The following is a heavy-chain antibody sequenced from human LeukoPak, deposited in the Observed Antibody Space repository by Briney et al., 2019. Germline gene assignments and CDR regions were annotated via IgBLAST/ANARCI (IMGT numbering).Heavy chain of an antibody. CDR2: IYHSGST. J-gene: IGHJ6*03. D-gene: IGHD5-12*01. Sequence: SETLSLTCAVSGGSISSSNWWSWVRQPPGKGLEWIGEIYHSGSTNYNPSLKSRVTISVDKSKNQFSLKLSSVTAADTAVYYCARGEVATMSYYYYYMDVWGKGTTVTVSS. CDR3: ARGEVATMSYYYYYMDV. CDR1: GGSISSSNW. V-gene: IGHV4-4*02.